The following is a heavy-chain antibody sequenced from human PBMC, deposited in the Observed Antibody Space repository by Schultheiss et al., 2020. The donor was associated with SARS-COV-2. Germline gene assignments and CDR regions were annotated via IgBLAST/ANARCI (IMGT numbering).Heavy chain of an antibody. D-gene: IGHD4-23*01. CDR2: ISGSATST. Sequence: GGSLRLSCAASGFTFNNYAMSWVRQAPGKGLEWVSAISGSATSTYYADSVRGRYTIFRDKSKSTLSLQMNSLRVEDTAIYYCASADDYGGNSLDHWGQGTLVTVSS. V-gene: IGHV3-23*01. J-gene: IGHJ4*02. CDR1: GFTFNNYA. CDR3: ASADDYGGNSLDH.